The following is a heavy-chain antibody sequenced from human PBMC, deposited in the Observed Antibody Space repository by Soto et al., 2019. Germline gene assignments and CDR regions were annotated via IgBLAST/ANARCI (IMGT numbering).Heavy chain of an antibody. D-gene: IGHD4-17*01. Sequence: SGPKVVNHTQTXTLTCTFSGFSLSTTGKWVGWIGRPPGKALEWLALIDWDDDKYYSTSLKTRLTISKDTSKNQVVLTMTNMDPVDTATYYCARTPPDYGDLGEVWFDPWGQGTLVTVSS. CDR1: GFSLSTTGKW. CDR3: ARTPPDYGDLGEVWFDP. V-gene: IGHV2-70*01. J-gene: IGHJ5*02. CDR2: IDWDDDK.